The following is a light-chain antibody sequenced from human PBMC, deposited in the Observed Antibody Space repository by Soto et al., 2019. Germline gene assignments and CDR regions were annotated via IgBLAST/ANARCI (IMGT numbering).Light chain of an antibody. CDR2: ATS. Sequence: IQLTQSPSSLSASIGDRVTITCRASQGISSYLAWYQHKPGRAPKLLIFATSTLQSGVPSRFSGSGSGTDFTLTISSLHPEDFATYYCQQLNSYPLTFGGGTKVEIK. J-gene: IGKJ4*01. V-gene: IGKV1-9*01. CDR1: QGISSY. CDR3: QQLNSYPLT.